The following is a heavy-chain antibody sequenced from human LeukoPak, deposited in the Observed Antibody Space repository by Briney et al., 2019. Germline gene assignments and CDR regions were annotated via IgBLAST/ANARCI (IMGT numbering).Heavy chain of an antibody. CDR2: IIPIFGTA. D-gene: IGHD6-19*01. CDR3: ARNRVDVDSSGPEDAFDI. CDR1: GGTFSSYA. Sequence: GASVKVSCKASGGTFSSYAISWVRQAPGQGLEWMGGIIPIFGTANYAQKFQGRVTITADESTSTAYMELSSLRSEDTAVYYCARNRVDVDSSGPEDAFDIWGQGTMVTVSS. V-gene: IGHV1-69*13. J-gene: IGHJ3*02.